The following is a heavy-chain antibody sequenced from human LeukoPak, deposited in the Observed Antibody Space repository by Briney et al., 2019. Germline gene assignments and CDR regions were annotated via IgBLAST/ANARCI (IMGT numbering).Heavy chain of an antibody. CDR2: ISGSGGST. V-gene: IGHV3-23*01. Sequence: PGGSLRLSCAASGFTFSSYAMSWVRQAPGKGLEWVSAISGSGGSTYYADSVKGRFTISRDNSKNTLYLQMNSLRAEDTAVYYRAKGSRYYYYYYMDVWGKGTTVTVSS. J-gene: IGHJ6*03. CDR1: GFTFSSYA. CDR3: AKGSRYYYYYYMDV.